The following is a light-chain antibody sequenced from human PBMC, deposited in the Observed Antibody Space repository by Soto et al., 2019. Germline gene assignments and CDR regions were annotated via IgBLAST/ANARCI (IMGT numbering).Light chain of an antibody. Sequence: EIVMTQSPATLSVSPGERATLSCRASQSVSSNLAWYQQKPGQAPRLLIYGASTGATGIPARFSGSGSGTEFTLTISSLQSEDFAVYYCQRYNNWPPITFGQGTRLEI. CDR1: QSVSSN. CDR3: QRYNNWPPIT. V-gene: IGKV3-15*01. CDR2: GAS. J-gene: IGKJ5*01.